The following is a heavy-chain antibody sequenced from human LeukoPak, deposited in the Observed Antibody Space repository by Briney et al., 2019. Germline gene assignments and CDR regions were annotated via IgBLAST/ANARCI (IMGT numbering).Heavy chain of an antibody. D-gene: IGHD4-17*01. CDR2: IYYSGST. CDR3: ARDHYGDRRFDY. Sequence: SETLSLTFTVSGGSISSSSYYWGWIRQPPGKGLEWIGSIYYSGSTYYNPSLKSRVTISVDTSKNQFSLKLSSVTAADTAVYYCARDHYGDRRFDYWGQGTLVTVSS. CDR1: GGSISSSSYY. V-gene: IGHV4-39*07. J-gene: IGHJ4*02.